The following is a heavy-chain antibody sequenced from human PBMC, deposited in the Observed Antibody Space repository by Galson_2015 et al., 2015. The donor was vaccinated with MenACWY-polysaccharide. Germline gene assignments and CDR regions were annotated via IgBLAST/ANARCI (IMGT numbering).Heavy chain of an antibody. CDR1: GFSFSTYW. J-gene: IGHJ4*02. Sequence: SLRLSCAASGFSFSTYWMSWVRQAPGKGLEWVANINQPGRDKYYVDSVRGRFTISRDNAKNSVYLQMDSLRAGDTAVYYFARPCRGGSYYNDWGQGTLVTASS. D-gene: IGHD2-15*01. V-gene: IGHV3-7*01. CDR3: ARPCRGGSYYND. CDR2: INQPGRDK.